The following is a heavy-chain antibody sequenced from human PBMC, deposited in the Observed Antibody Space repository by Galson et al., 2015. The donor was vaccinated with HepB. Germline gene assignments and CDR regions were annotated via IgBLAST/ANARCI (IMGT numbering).Heavy chain of an antibody. V-gene: IGHV3-74*01. J-gene: IGHJ5*02. CDR1: GFTFSSYW. Sequence: SLRLSCAASGFTFSSYWMHWVRQAPGKGLVWVSTISGDGSSTRYADSVKGRFTISRDNAKNTLYLQINSLRDEDTAVYYCASRATLGAAGNWFDPWGQGTLVTVSS. D-gene: IGHD6-13*01. CDR3: ASRATLGAAGNWFDP. CDR2: ISGDGSST.